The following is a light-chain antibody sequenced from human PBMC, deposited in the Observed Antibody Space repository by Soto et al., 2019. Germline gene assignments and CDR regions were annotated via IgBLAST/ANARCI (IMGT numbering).Light chain of an antibody. CDR2: VAS. J-gene: IGKJ3*01. CDR3: QRYNTWPS. CDR1: QSVSSSY. Sequence: LTQSPGTLSLSPGERATLSWRASQSVSSSYLAWYKQKPRQAPRLLIYVASSRATGIPDSFSGSASGTEFTLTISRMKSEDFAVYYCQRYNTWPSFGPGTKVDI. V-gene: IGKV3-20*01.